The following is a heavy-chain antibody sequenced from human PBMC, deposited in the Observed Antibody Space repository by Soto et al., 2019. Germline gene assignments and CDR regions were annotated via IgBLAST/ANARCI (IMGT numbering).Heavy chain of an antibody. CDR1: GFTLRTYL. J-gene: IGHJ5*01. CDR2: INPESTTI. CDR3: TKDTFGAWDS. V-gene: IGHV3-74*01. Sequence: GRSLRLSCTASGFTLRTYLMHWVRQAPGKGLVWVSRINPESTTITYADSVKGRFTISRDNAVNPLFRHMNSRIAEDAGIYYCTKDTFGAWDSWGQGTPIPVSP. D-gene: IGHD3-10*01.